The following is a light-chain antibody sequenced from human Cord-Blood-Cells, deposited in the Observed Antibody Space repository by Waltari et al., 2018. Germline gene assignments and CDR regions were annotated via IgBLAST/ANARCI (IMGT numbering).Light chain of an antibody. CDR1: SSDVGGYND. CDR2: DVS. J-gene: IGLJ3*02. Sequence: QSALTPPRSVSGSRGQSGTISCTATSSDVGGYNDVSWYHQHPGKAPKLMIYDVSKRPSGVPDRFSGSKSGNTASLTISGLQAEDEADYYCCSYAGSYTWVFGGGTKLTVL. CDR3: CSYAGSYTWV. V-gene: IGLV2-11*01.